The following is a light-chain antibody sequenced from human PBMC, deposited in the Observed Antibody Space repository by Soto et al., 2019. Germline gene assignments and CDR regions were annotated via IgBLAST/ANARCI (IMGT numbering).Light chain of an antibody. CDR2: GNN. Sequence: HSVLTQPPSVSGALGQRVTISCTGSSSNIGAGYDVHWYQRLPGTAPKVLIYGNNNRPSGVPDRFSGSKSGTSASLAITGLQAEDEADYYCQSYDRSLSGSYVFGTGTKLTVL. CDR1: SSNIGAGYD. J-gene: IGLJ1*01. CDR3: QSYDRSLSGSYV. V-gene: IGLV1-40*01.